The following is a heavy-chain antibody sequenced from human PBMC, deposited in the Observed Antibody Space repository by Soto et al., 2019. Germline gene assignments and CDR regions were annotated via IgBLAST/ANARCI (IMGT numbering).Heavy chain of an antibody. CDR1: VFTFSSYA. J-gene: IGHJ3*02. CDR3: AKDYDILTGPRAFDI. CDR2: ISGSGGST. Sequence: PGGSLRLSGAASVFTFSSYAMSWVRQAPGKGLEWVSAISGSGGSTYYADSVKGRFTISRDNSKNTLYLQMNSLRAEDTAVYYCAKDYDILTGPRAFDIWGQGTMVTVSS. V-gene: IGHV3-23*01. D-gene: IGHD3-9*01.